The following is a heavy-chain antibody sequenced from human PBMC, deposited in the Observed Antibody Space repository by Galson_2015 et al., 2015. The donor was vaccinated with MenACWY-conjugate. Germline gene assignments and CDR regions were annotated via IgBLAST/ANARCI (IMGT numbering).Heavy chain of an antibody. CDR1: GGSINSYY. J-gene: IGHJ4*02. CDR3: ARGVNLASMAGY. V-gene: IGHV4-59*01. Sequence: TLSLTCTVSGGSINSYYWSWIRQPPGKGLAWIGYMYYSGSANYNPSLKSRVTISVDTSKNQFSLTMTSVTAADTAVYYCARGVNLASMAGYWGQGTLVTVSS. CDR2: MYYSGSA. D-gene: IGHD3-3*02.